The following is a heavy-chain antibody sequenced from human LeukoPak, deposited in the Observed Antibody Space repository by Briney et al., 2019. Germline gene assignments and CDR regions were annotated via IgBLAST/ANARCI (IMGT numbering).Heavy chain of an antibody. D-gene: IGHD5-18*01. Sequence: GGSLRLSCAASGLTFSSYNMNWVRQAPGKAMEWVSSITSSATYIFYADSVKGRFTISRDNAKNSLYLQMNSLRAEDTAVYYCARAQYSYGYYYYYYMDVWGKGTTVTVSS. V-gene: IGHV3-21*01. CDR1: GLTFSSYN. CDR2: ITSSATYI. J-gene: IGHJ6*03. CDR3: ARAQYSYGYYYYYYMDV.